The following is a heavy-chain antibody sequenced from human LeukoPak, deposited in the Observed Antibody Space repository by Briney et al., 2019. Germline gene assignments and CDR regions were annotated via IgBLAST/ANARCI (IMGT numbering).Heavy chain of an antibody. CDR2: IRNKASDCAT. V-gene: IGHV3-73*01. CDR1: GFTFSDSA. J-gene: IGHJ4*02. D-gene: IGHD4-11*01. Sequence: PGGSLKLSCAASGFTFSDSAMHWVRQASGRGLEWVGRIRNKASDCATAYAASVKARFTISRDDSKNTAYLHMNSLKPEDTAIYYCTRVGTTSPPFDYWGQGTLVTVSS. CDR3: TRVGTTSPPFDY.